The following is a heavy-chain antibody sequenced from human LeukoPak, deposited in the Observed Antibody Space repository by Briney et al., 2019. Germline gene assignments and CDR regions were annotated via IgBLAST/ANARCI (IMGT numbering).Heavy chain of an antibody. CDR1: GGSIGSYY. J-gene: IGHJ5*02. V-gene: IGHV4-59*01. CDR2: IYYIGST. Sequence: PSETLSLTCTVSGGSIGSYYWSWIRQPPGKGLEWIGYIYYIGSTNYNPSLKSRVTISVDTSKNQFSLKLSSVTAADTAVYFCARDSEPRGYSGYDYVGNWFDPWGQGTLVTVSS. D-gene: IGHD5-12*01. CDR3: ARDSEPRGYSGYDYVGNWFDP.